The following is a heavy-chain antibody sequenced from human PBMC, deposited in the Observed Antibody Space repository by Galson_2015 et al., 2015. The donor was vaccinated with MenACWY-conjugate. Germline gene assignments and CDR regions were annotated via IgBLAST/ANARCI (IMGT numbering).Heavy chain of an antibody. CDR1: GFTFSSYA. CDR3: AKCDSRGWTGYIYYGMDV. J-gene: IGHJ6*02. D-gene: IGHD6-19*01. CDR2: IPANGGGT. V-gene: IGHV3-23*01. Sequence: SLRLSCAASGFTFSSYAMSWVRQAPGKGLEWVSVIPANGGGTYYADSVKGRFTISRDNSKNTLYLQMNSLRAEDTAVYFCAKCDSRGWTGYIYYGMDVWGQGTTVTVSS.